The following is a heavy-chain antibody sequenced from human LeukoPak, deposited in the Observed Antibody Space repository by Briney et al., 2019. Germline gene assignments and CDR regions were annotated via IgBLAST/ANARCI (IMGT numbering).Heavy chain of an antibody. D-gene: IGHD2-21*02. J-gene: IGHJ4*02. V-gene: IGHV3-21*01. CDR2: ISSSSSYI. CDR1: GFTFSSYS. CDR3: ARDTDPYCGGDCDRDY. Sequence: GGSLRLSGAASGFTFSSYSMNWVRKAPGKGREGVSSISSSSSYIYYADSVKGRFTISRDNAKNSLYLQMNSLRAEDTAVYYCARDTDPYCGGDCDRDYWGQGTLVTVSS.